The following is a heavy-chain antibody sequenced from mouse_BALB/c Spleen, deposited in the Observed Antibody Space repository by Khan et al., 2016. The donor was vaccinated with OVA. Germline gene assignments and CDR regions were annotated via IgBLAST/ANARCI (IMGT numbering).Heavy chain of an antibody. CDR3: ARLAYYYDSEGFAY. CDR2: ISTGGHYT. D-gene: IGHD1-1*01. J-gene: IGHJ3*01. V-gene: IGHV5-6*02. Sequence: DVMLVESGGDLVEPGGSLKLSCAASGFTFSTYGMSWVRQTPDRRLERVATISTGGHYTYYPDSVRGRFTISRDNARNTLYLQMTSLKSEDTAMFYCARLAYYYDSEGFAYWGQGTLVTVSA. CDR1: GFTFSTYG.